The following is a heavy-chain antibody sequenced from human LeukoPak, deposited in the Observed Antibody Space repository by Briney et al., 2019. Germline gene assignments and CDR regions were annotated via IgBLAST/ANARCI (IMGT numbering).Heavy chain of an antibody. V-gene: IGHV4-38-2*02. CDR3: ARLGYCSGGSCHHDY. Sequence: SETPSLTCTVSGDSISSTYFWAWIRQPPGTGLEWIATINHNGNTYYNPFLKSRVTISVDRSRNQFSLKLTSVTAADTAVYYCARLGYCSGGSCHHDYWGQGTLVTVS. CDR2: INHNGNT. CDR1: GDSISSTYF. J-gene: IGHJ4*02. D-gene: IGHD2-15*01.